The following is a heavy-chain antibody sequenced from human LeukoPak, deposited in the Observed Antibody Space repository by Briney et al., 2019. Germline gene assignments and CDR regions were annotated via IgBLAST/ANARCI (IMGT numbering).Heavy chain of an antibody. CDR1: GYTFTSYA. CDR3: ARGPSIAARPSRYNWFDP. J-gene: IGHJ5*02. D-gene: IGHD6-6*01. V-gene: IGHV1-3*03. Sequence: ASVKVSCKASGYTFTSYAMHWVRQAPGQRLEWMGWINAGNGNTKYSQEFQGRVTITRDTSASTAYMELSSLRSEDMAVYYCARGPSIAARPSRYNWFDPWGQGTLVTVSS. CDR2: INAGNGNT.